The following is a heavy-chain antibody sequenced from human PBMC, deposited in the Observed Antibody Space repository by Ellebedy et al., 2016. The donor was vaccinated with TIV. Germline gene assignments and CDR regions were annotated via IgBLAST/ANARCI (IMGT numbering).Heavy chain of an antibody. CDR3: ARLMAGTYYYDSSGYYADLDY. Sequence: ASVKVSCKASGYTFTSYYMHWVRQAPGQGLEWMGIINPSGGSTSYAQKFQGRVTMTRDTSTSTVYMELSSLRSEDTAVYYCARLMAGTYYYDSSGYYADLDYWGQGTLVTVSS. D-gene: IGHD3-22*01. J-gene: IGHJ4*02. V-gene: IGHV1-46*01. CDR1: GYTFTSYY. CDR2: INPSGGST.